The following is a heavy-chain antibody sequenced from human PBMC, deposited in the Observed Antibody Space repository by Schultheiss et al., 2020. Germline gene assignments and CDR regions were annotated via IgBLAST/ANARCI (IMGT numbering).Heavy chain of an antibody. D-gene: IGHD5-24*01. CDR1: GYSISIGYF. V-gene: IGHV4-38-2*01. CDR3: ARGSALSTGYNNCFDP. CDR2: LYYGGST. J-gene: IGHJ5*02. Sequence: SETLSLTCAVSGYSISIGYFWGWIRQSPGEGLEWIGSLYYGGSTYYNPSLKSRVIISVDTSKNQFSLKLSSVTAADTAVYYCARGSALSTGYNNCFDPWGQGTLVTLSS.